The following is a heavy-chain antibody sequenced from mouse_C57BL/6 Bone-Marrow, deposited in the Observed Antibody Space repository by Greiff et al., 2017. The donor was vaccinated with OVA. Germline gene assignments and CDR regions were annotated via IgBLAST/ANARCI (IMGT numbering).Heavy chain of an antibody. Sequence: EVQLVESGGGLVQPGGSMKLSCVASGFTFSNYWMNWVRQSPEKGLEWVAQIRLKSDNYATHYAESVKGRFTISRDDSKSSVYLQMNNLRAEDTGIYYCTDYYGSSRGDAMDYWGQGTSVTVSS. CDR1: GFTFSNYW. CDR2: IRLKSDNYAT. J-gene: IGHJ4*01. CDR3: TDYYGSSRGDAMDY. V-gene: IGHV6-3*01. D-gene: IGHD1-1*01.